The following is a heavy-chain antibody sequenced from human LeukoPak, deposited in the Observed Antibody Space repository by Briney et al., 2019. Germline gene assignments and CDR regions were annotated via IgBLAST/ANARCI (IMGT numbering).Heavy chain of an antibody. CDR2: IYYSGTT. J-gene: IGHJ4*02. D-gene: IGHD4-23*01. CDR1: GGSISNNY. CDR3: ARSLYRDGSNHFGY. Sequence: SETLSLTCTVSGGSISNNYWSWIRQPPGKGLEWIGYIYYSGTTNYNPSLKSRVTISVDASKNQFSLKLSSVTAADTAMYYCARSLYRDGSNHFGYWGQGTLVTVSS. V-gene: IGHV4-59*08.